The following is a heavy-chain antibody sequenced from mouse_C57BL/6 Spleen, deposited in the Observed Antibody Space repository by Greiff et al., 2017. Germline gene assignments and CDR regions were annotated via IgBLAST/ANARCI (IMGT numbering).Heavy chain of an antibody. CDR1: GYTFTSYW. Sequence: QVQLQQPGAELVKPGASVKLSCKASGYTFTSYWMHWVKQRPGQGLEWIGMIHPNSGSTNYNEKFKSKATLTVDKSSSTAYMQLSSLTSEDSAVYYGARGNLNWDEGFAYWGQGTLVTVSA. CDR3: ARGNLNWDEGFAY. D-gene: IGHD4-1*01. CDR2: IHPNSGST. J-gene: IGHJ3*01. V-gene: IGHV1-64*01.